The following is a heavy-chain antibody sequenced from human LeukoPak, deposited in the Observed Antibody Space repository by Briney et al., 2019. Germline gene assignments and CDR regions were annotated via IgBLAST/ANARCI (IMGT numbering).Heavy chain of an antibody. V-gene: IGHV4-39*07. J-gene: IGHJ4*02. D-gene: IGHD3-10*01. CDR3: AGVADFGELLYFDY. CDR2: IYHSGST. Sequence: PSETLSLTCTVSGGSISSSSYYWGWIRQPPGKGLEWIGEIYHSGSTNYNPSLKSRVTISVDKSKNQFSLKLSSVTAADTAVYYCAGVADFGELLYFDYWGQGTLVTVSS. CDR1: GGSISSSSYY.